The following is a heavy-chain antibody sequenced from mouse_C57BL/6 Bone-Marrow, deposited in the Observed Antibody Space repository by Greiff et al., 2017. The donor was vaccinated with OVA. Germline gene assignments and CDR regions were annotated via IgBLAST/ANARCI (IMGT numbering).Heavy chain of an antibody. V-gene: IGHV14-4*01. D-gene: IGHD1-1*01. CDR2: IDPENGDT. CDR1: GFNITDDY. CDR3: TYYYGSSYRFAY. J-gene: IGHJ3*01. Sequence: VRLQQSGAELVRPGASVKLSCTASGFNITDDYMHWVKQRPEQGLEWIGWIDPENGDTEYASKFQGKATITADTSSNTAYLQLSSLTSEDTAVYYCTYYYGSSYRFAYWGQGTLVTVSA.